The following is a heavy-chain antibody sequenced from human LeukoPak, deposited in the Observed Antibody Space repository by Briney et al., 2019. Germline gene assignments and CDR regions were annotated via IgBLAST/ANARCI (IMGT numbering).Heavy chain of an antibody. CDR3: AREPHSPYSSSWFDY. CDR1: GYTFTSYG. Sequence: ASVNVSCKASGYTFTSYGISWVRQAPGQGLEWMGWISAYNGNTNYAQKLQGRVTMTTDTSTSTAYMELRSLRSDDTAVYYCAREPHSPYSSSWFDYWGQGTLVTVSS. V-gene: IGHV1-18*01. CDR2: ISAYNGNT. J-gene: IGHJ4*02. D-gene: IGHD6-13*01.